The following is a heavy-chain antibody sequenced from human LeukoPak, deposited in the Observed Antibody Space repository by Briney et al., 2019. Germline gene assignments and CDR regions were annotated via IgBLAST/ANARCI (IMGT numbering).Heavy chain of an antibody. D-gene: IGHD3-10*01. J-gene: IGHJ5*02. CDR3: AKEDLYGSVKWFDP. CDR1: GFTFTIYA. CDR2: ISGSGGST. V-gene: IGHV3-23*01. Sequence: GGSLRLSCAASGFTFTIYAMTWVRQAPGKGLEWVSAISGSGGSTYYADSVKGRFTISRDNSKNTLYLQMSSLRAGDTAVYYCAKEDLYGSVKWFDPWGQGTLVTVSS.